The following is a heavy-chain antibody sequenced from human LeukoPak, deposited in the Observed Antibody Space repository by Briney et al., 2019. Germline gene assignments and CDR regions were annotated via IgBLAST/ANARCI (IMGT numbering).Heavy chain of an antibody. CDR3: AKGRYDGGGYYYFDF. V-gene: IGHV3-23*01. CDR1: GFTFSSYG. D-gene: IGHD3-22*01. J-gene: IGHJ4*02. Sequence: QPGGSLRLSCAASGFTFSSYGMSWVRQAPGKAPEWISAIAGNGATTYSADSLKGRFTISRDNSKNTVFLQMNSLRAEDTAVYFCAKGRYDGGGYYYFDFWGRGTLVTVSS. CDR2: IAGNGATT.